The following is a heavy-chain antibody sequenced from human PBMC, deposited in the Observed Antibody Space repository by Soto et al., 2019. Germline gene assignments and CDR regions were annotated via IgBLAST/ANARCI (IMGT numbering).Heavy chain of an antibody. V-gene: IGHV3-49*03. CDR3: TRARAGVPAAMDYYYYYGMDV. D-gene: IGHD2-2*01. CDR1: GFTFGDYA. Sequence: PGGSLRLSCTASGFTFGDYAMSWFRQAPGKGLEWVGFIRSKAYGGTTEYAASVKGRFTISRDDSKSIAYLQMNSLKTEDTAVYHCTRARAGVPAAMDYYYYYGMDVRGQGTTVTVSS. CDR2: IRSKAYGGTT. J-gene: IGHJ6*02.